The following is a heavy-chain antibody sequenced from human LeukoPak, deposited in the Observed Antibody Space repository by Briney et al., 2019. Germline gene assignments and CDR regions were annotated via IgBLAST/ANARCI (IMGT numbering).Heavy chain of an antibody. J-gene: IGHJ5*02. V-gene: IGHV4-30-4*08. CDR3: VRHFLRFGGNLNWFNP. CDR2: IYYSGST. Sequence: SWVRQAPGKGLEWIGYIYYSGSTYYNPSLKSRVTISVDTSKNQFSLKLSSVTAADTAVYYCVRHFLRFGGNLNWFNPWGLGALVTVSS. D-gene: IGHD4-23*01.